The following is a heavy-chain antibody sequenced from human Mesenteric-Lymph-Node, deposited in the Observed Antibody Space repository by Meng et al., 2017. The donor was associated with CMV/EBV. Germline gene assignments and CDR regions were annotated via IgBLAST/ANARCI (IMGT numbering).Heavy chain of an antibody. V-gene: IGHV4-34*01. CDR1: GGSFSGYY. CDR2: INHSGST. J-gene: IGHJ4*02. Sequence: QVQLQQWGAGLLKPSQTLSLTWAVYGGSFSGYYWSWIRRPPGKGLEWIXEINHSGSTNYNPSLKSRVTISVDTSKNQFSLKLSSVTAADTAVYYCARSGSGSYIRGQGTLVTVSS. D-gene: IGHD3-10*01. CDR3: ARSGSGSYI.